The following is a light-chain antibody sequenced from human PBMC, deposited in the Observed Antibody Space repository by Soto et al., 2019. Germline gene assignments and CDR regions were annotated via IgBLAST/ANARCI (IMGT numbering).Light chain of an antibody. V-gene: IGKV1-5*01. Sequence: DIPMTQSPSTLSASVGDRVTITCRASQSISSWLAWYQQKPGKPPNLLIYDASSLESGVPSRFSGSGFGTEFTLSISSLQPDDFATYYCQQYYSYSKTFGQGTKVGVK. CDR3: QQYYSYSKT. CDR2: DAS. J-gene: IGKJ1*01. CDR1: QSISSW.